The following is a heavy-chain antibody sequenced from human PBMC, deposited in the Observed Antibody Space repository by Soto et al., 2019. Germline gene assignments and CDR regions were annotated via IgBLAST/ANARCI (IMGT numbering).Heavy chain of an antibody. J-gene: IGHJ5*02. Sequence: QLQLQESGPGLVKPSETLSLTCTVSGDSISSSSDYWGWIRQPPGKGLEWIGSINRSGNTYYNPSLNTIANISLDTSQQQFYLRMNCATDADPAVHYCARLEMEGSHRVNWFDPWGQGNLGTVSS. CDR2: INRSGNT. CDR3: ARLEMEGSHRVNWFDP. CDR1: GDSISSSSDY. D-gene: IGHD1-1*01. V-gene: IGHV4-39*01.